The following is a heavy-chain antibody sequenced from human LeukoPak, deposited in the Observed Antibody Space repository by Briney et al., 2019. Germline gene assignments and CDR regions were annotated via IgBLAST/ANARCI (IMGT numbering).Heavy chain of an antibody. J-gene: IGHJ4*02. CDR1: GFTVSSNY. CDR3: ARDFSVVTASDY. D-gene: IGHD2-21*02. CDR2: ISSSSSYI. V-gene: IGHV3-21*01. Sequence: GGSLRLSCAASGFTVSSNYMSWVRQAPGKGLEWVSSISSSSSYIYYADSVKGRFTISRDNAKNSLYLQMNSLRAEDTAVYYCARDFSVVTASDYWGQGTLVTVSS.